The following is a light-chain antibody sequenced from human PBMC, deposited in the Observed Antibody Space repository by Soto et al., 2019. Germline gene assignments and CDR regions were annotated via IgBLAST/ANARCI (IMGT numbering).Light chain of an antibody. CDR1: QSVSGRY. Sequence: EIVMTQSPASLSVSPGESATLSCRASQSVSGRYLAWYQQKPGQAPRLLIYDASTRATGIPARFSGSGSGTEFTLTISSLQSEDFAVYYCQQYNNWPSITFGQGTRLEIK. V-gene: IGKV3-15*01. J-gene: IGKJ5*01. CDR3: QQYNNWPSIT. CDR2: DAS.